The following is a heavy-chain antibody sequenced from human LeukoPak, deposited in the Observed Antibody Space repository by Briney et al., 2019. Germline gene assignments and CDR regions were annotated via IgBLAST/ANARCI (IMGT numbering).Heavy chain of an antibody. CDR3: ARGSSGFEV. CDR2: IYYSGST. Sequence: SETLSLTCTVSGGSISSSGYYWGWIRQPPGKGLEWIGSIYYSGSTYYNPSLKSRVTISVDTSKNQFSLKLSSVTAADTAVYYCARGSSGFEVWGQGTLVTVSS. J-gene: IGHJ4*02. V-gene: IGHV4-39*01. D-gene: IGHD3-22*01. CDR1: GGSISSSGYY.